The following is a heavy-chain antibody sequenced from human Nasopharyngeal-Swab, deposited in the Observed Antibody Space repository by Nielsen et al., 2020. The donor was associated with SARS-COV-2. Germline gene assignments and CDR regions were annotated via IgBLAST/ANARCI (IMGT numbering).Heavy chain of an antibody. D-gene: IGHD3-9*01. CDR1: GGTFSSYA. J-gene: IGHJ6*02. CDR2: IIPILGIA. V-gene: IGHV1-69*10. Sequence: SVKVSCKASGGTFSSYAISWVREAPGQGLEWMGGIIPILGIANYAQKFQGRVTITADKSTSTAYMELSSLRSEDTAVYYCASNGLRYFDWLRGKDYYYYYGMDVWGQGTTVTVSS. CDR3: ASNGLRYFDWLRGKDYYYYYGMDV.